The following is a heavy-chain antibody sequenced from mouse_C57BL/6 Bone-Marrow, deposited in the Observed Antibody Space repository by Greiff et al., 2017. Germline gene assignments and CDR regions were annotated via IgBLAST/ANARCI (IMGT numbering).Heavy chain of an antibody. V-gene: IGHV1-26*01. Sequence: EVKLQESGPELVKPGASVKISCKASGYTFTDYYMNWVKQSHGKSLEWIGDINPNNGGTSYNQKFKGKATLTVDKSSSTAYMELRSLTSEDSAVYYCARENYGSYYWGQGTTLTVSS. J-gene: IGHJ2*01. D-gene: IGHD1-1*01. CDR1: GYTFTDYY. CDR3: ARENYGSYY. CDR2: INPNNGGT.